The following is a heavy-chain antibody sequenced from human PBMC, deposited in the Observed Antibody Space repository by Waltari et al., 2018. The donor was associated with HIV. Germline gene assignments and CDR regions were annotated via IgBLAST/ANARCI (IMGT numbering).Heavy chain of an antibody. CDR2: FTSSSSNT. CDR1: GIPFSTGG. Sequence: EVQLLESGGRLVQPGESLRLHCAASGIPFSTGGMVWMRQAPWEGLEWVSSFTSSSSNTYYAVSVKGRFTISRDNSKNTLFLQMNSLRAEDTAIYYCARDNSGTYYGQGTLVTVSS. D-gene: IGHD1-26*01. J-gene: IGHJ4*02. V-gene: IGHV3-23*01. CDR3: ARDNSGTY.